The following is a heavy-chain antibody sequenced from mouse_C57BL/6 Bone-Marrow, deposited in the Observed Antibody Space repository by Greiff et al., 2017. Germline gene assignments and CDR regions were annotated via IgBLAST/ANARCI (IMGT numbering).Heavy chain of an antibody. V-gene: IGHV8-8*01. CDR2: IWWDDDK. Sequence: QVTLKVSGPGILQPSQTLSLTCSFSGFSLSTFGMGVGWIRQPSGNGLEWLAHIWWDDDKYYNPALKSRLSISKDTSKNQIVLKIANVDTADTATYDCARITLLWYAMDYWGQGTSVTVAS. CDR3: ARITLLWYAMDY. J-gene: IGHJ4*01. D-gene: IGHD2-1*01. CDR1: GFSLSTFGMG.